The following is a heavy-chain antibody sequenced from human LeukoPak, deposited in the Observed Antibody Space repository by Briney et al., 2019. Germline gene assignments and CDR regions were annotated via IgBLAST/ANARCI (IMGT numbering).Heavy chain of an antibody. D-gene: IGHD6-13*01. J-gene: IGHJ4*02. CDR2: INWNGGST. Sequence: RPGGSLRLSCAASGFTFDDYGMNWVRQAPGKGLEWVSGINWNGGSTGYADSVKGRFTISRDSAKSSLYLQMNSLRVEDTAVYYCASAGYSSSWYHYWGQGTLVTVSS. CDR1: GFTFDDYG. V-gene: IGHV3-20*04. CDR3: ASAGYSSSWYHY.